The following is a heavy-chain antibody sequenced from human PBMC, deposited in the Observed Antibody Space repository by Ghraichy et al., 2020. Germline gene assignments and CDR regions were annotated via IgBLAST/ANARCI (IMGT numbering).Heavy chain of an antibody. D-gene: IGHD6-19*01. CDR2: MNPNSGNT. CDR3: ARESPVPYSSGWLDAFDI. Sequence: ASVKVSCKASGYTFTSYDINWVRQATGQGLEWMGWMNPNSGNTGYAQKFQGRVTITADKSTSTAYMELSSLRSEDTAVYYCARESPVPYSSGWLDAFDIWGQGTMVTVSS. V-gene: IGHV1-8*01. CDR1: GYTFTSYD. J-gene: IGHJ3*02.